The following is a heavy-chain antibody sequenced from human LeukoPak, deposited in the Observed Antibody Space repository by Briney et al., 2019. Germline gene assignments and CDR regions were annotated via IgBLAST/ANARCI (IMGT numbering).Heavy chain of an antibody. D-gene: IGHD3-22*01. J-gene: IGHJ3*02. Sequence: SETLSLTCTVSGGSISSYYWTWIRQPPGKGLEWIGYIYYSGSTNYNPSLKSRVTISVDTSKNQFSLKLSSVTAADTAVYYCARDNAYYYDSSGYPEAFDIWGQGTMVTVSS. CDR3: ARDNAYYYDSSGYPEAFDI. CDR2: IYYSGST. V-gene: IGHV4-59*01. CDR1: GGSISSYY.